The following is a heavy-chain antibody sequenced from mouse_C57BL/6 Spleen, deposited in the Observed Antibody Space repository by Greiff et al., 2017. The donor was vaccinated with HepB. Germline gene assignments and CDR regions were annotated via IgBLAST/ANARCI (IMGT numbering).Heavy chain of an antibody. CDR1: GYTFTEYT. Sequence: VMLVESGAELVKPGASVKLSCKASGYTFTEYTIHWVKQRSGQGLEWIGWFYPGSGSIKYNEKFKDKATLTADKSSSTVYMELSRLTSEDSAVYICARHEAPYYYGSHAWFAYWGQGTLVTVSA. CDR2: FYPGSGSI. CDR3: ARHEAPYYYGSHAWFAY. J-gene: IGHJ3*01. V-gene: IGHV1-62-2*01. D-gene: IGHD1-1*01.